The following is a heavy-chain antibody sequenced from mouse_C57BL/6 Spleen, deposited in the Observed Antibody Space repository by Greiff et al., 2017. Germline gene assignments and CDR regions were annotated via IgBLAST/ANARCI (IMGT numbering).Heavy chain of an antibody. CDR1: GFTFSDYG. CDR3: ARRATSSWYAMDY. CDR2: ISNLAYSI. J-gene: IGHJ4*01. V-gene: IGHV5-15*01. Sequence: EVKLMESGGGLVQPGGSLKLSCAASGFTFSDYGMAWVRQAPRKGPEWVAFISNLAYSIYYADTVTGRFTISRENAKNTLYLEMSSLRSEDTAMYYCARRATSSWYAMDYWGQGTSVTVSS. D-gene: IGHD1-1*01.